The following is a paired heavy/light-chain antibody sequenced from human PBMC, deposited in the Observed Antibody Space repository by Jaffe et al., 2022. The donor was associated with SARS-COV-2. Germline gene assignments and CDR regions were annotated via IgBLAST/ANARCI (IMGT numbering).Light chain of an antibody. CDR3: QHYNSNSGT. CDR1: QSISAS. Sequence: DIQMTQSPSTLSASVGDRVTITCRASQSISASLAWYQQKPGKAPKLLIYKASSLESGVPSTFSGGGSGTEFTLTISSLQPDDFATYYCQHYNSNSGTFGQGTKVEIK. J-gene: IGKJ1*01. CDR2: KAS. V-gene: IGKV1-5*03.
Heavy chain of an antibody. J-gene: IGHJ4*02. Sequence: QVQLVQSGAEVRKPGASVMVSCQTSGYSFTNYAMHWVRQAPGQRLEWMGWINTGSGHTKYSQKFQGRLTITRDTSATTAYMQLSSLRSDDTATYYCARDFTPLLWFGVGQGYFDFWGQGTLVTVSS. D-gene: IGHD3-10*01. V-gene: IGHV1-3*04. CDR3: ARDFTPLLWFGVGQGYFDF. CDR2: INTGSGHT. CDR1: GYSFTNYA.